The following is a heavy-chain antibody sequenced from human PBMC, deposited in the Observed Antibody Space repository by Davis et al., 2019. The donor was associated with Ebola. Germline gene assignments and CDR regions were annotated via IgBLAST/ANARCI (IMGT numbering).Heavy chain of an antibody. Sequence: PGGSLRLSCAASGFTFSSYAMHWVRQAPGKGLEWEAVISYDGSNKYYAASVKGRFTISRDNAKNSLFLEMYSLRDEDTAVYYCARDRRFGEPTLPDYWGPGTLVTVSS. J-gene: IGHJ4*02. CDR1: GFTFSSYA. CDR2: ISYDGSNK. V-gene: IGHV3-30-3*01. D-gene: IGHD3-10*01. CDR3: ARDRRFGEPTLPDY.